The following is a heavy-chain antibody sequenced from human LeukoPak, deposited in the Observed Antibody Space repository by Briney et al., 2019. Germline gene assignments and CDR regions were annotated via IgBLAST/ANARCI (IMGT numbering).Heavy chain of an antibody. CDR1: GFTVSSNY. CDR3: AKALGIAVAGLDY. Sequence: PGGSLRLSCAASGFTVSSNYMSWVRQAPGKGLEWVSVIYSGGSTYYADSVKGRFTISRDNSKNTLYLQMNSLRAEDTAVYYCAKALGIAVAGLDYWGQGTLVTVSS. CDR2: IYSGGST. J-gene: IGHJ4*02. V-gene: IGHV3-66*01. D-gene: IGHD6-19*01.